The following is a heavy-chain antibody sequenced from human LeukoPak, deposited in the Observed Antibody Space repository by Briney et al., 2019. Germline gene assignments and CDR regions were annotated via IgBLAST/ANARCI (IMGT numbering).Heavy chain of an antibody. J-gene: IGHJ4*02. CDR1: GFTFSDYY. D-gene: IGHD6-19*01. Sequence: GGSLRLSCAASGFTFSDYYMTWIRQAPGKGLEWLSYISSSGSNINYADSVKGRFTISRDNAKNSLYLQMNSLRAEDTAVYYCARGAYSSGWAYFDHWGQGTLVTVSS. CDR3: ARGAYSSGWAYFDH. V-gene: IGHV3-11*04. CDR2: ISSSGSNI.